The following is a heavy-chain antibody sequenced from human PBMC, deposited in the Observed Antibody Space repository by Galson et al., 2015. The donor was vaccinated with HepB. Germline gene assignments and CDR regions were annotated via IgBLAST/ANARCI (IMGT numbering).Heavy chain of an antibody. CDR2: ISYDGSNK. J-gene: IGHJ5*02. Sequence: SLRLSCAASGFTFSSYAMHWVRQAPGKGLEWVAVISYDGSNKYYADSVKVRFTISRDNSKNTLYLQMNSLRAEDTAVYYCARDGESGSYYGWFDPWGQGTLVTVSS. CDR3: ARDGESGSYYGWFDP. CDR1: GFTFSSYA. D-gene: IGHD1-26*01. V-gene: IGHV3-30*04.